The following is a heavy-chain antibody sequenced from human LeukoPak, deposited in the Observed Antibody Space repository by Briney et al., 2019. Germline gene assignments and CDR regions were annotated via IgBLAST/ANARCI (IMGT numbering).Heavy chain of an antibody. CDR3: ATEEIRQWLVRNDY. J-gene: IGHJ4*02. D-gene: IGHD6-19*01. Sequence: ASVKTSCKVSGYTFTDYYMHWVQQAPGKGLEWMGLVDPEGGETIYAEKFQGRVTITADTSTDTAYMELSSLRSEDTAVYYCATEEIRQWLVRNDYWGQGTLVTVSS. CDR1: GYTFTDYY. CDR2: VDPEGGET. V-gene: IGHV1-69-2*01.